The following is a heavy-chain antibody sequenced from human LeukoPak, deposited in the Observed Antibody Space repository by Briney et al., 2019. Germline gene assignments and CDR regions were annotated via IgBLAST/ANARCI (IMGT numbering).Heavy chain of an antibody. CDR3: ARKRGYSLRFDY. J-gene: IGHJ4*02. V-gene: IGHV4-39*07. D-gene: IGHD5-18*01. CDR1: GFTVSTNY. CDR2: IYYSGST. Sequence: GSLRLSCAASGFTVSTNYMSWVRQAPGKGLEWIGSIYYSGSTYYNPSLKSRVTISVDTSKNQFSLKLSSVTAADTAVYYCARKRGYSLRFDYWGQGTLVTVSS.